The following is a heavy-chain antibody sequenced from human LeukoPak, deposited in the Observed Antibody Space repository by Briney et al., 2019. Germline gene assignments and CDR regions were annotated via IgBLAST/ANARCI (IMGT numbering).Heavy chain of an antibody. J-gene: IGHJ4*02. Sequence: GGSLRLSCAASGFTFSSYGMHWVRQAPGKGLEWVAFIRYDGSNKYYADSVKGRFTISRDNSKNTLYLQMNSLRAEDTAVYYCAKLSGYSYGPLDYWGQGTLVTVSS. CDR2: IRYDGSNK. CDR3: AKLSGYSYGPLDY. V-gene: IGHV3-30*02. D-gene: IGHD5-18*01. CDR1: GFTFSSYG.